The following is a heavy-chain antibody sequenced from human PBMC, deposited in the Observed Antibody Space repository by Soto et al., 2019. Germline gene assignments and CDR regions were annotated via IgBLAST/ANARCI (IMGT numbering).Heavy chain of an antibody. D-gene: IGHD6-13*01. V-gene: IGHV1-2*04. CDR1: GYTFTGYY. CDR3: ARDRMAAAGTRVFGYYYYYGMDV. J-gene: IGHJ6*02. Sequence: ASVKVSCKASGYTFTGYYMHWVRQAPGQGLEWMGWINPNSGGTNYAQKFQGWVTMTRDTSISTAYMELSRLRSDDTAVYYCARDRMAAAGTRVFGYYYYYGMDVWGQGTTVTVSS. CDR2: INPNSGGT.